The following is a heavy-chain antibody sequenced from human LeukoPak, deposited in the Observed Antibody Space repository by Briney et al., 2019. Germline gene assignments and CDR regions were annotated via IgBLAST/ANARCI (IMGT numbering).Heavy chain of an antibody. CDR3: ARIPYFYGSGAPYYFDY. CDR2: IINSGGST. CDR1: GFTFSTYA. Sequence: GGSLRLSCAASGFTFSTYAMSWVRQAPGKGLEWVSAIINSGGSTYYADSVKGRFTISRDNSKNTLYLQMNSVRAEDTAVYYCARIPYFYGSGAPYYFDYWGQETLVTVSS. V-gene: IGHV3-23*01. D-gene: IGHD3-10*01. J-gene: IGHJ4*02.